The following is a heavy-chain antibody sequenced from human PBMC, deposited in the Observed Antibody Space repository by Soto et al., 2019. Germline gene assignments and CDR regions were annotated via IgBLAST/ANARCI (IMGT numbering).Heavy chain of an antibody. V-gene: IGHV4-4*02. J-gene: IGHJ4*02. CDR1: GDSVTSNVW. Sequence: LSLTCAVSGDSVTSNVWWSWVRQPPGKGLEWIGEAYHNGLTDYNPSLKSRVTMSVDTSKNEFSLKLASLTAADTAIYYCARDAAVPGESDRFDYWGQGTLVTVSS. D-gene: IGHD6-19*01. CDR2: AYHNGLT. CDR3: ARDAAVPGESDRFDY.